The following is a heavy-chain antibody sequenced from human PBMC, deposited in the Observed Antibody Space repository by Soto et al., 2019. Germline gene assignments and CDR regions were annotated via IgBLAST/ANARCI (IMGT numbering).Heavy chain of an antibody. CDR1: GGSISSYY. CDR3: ARDFPRGDYYYYMDV. Sequence: SETLSLTCTVSGGSISSYYWSWIRQPPGKGLEWIGYIYYSGSTNYNPSLKSRVTISVDTSKNQFSLKLSSVTAADTAVYYCARDFPRGDYYYYMDVWGKGTTVTVSS. D-gene: IGHD1-26*01. J-gene: IGHJ6*03. CDR2: IYYSGST. V-gene: IGHV4-59*01.